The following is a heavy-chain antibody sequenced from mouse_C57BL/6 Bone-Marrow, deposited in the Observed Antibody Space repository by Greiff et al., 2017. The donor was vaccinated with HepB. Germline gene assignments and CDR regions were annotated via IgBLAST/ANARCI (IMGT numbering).Heavy chain of an antibody. J-gene: IGHJ3*01. CDR2: IRSKSNNYAT. Sequence: EVQVVESGGGLVQPKGSLKLSCAASGFSFNTYAMNWVRQAPGKGLEWVARIRSKSNNYATYYADSVKDRFTISRDDSESMLYLQMNNLQTEDTAMYCCVGEGGTPWFAYWGQGTLVTVSA. CDR3: VGEGGTPWFAY. CDR1: GFSFNTYA. V-gene: IGHV10-1*01. D-gene: IGHD4-1*01.